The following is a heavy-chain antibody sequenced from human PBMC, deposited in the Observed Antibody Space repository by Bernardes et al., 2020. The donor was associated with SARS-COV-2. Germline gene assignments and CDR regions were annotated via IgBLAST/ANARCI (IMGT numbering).Heavy chain of an antibody. V-gene: IGHV4-39*01. D-gene: IGHD1-7*01. CDR1: GVSFGNTNYF. CDR2: ADYKGSS. Sequence: TLSLTFTVSGVSFGNTNYFWGWIRQPPGKGLEWIGTADYKGSSYYNPSLQSRVTMSVDAPKNQFSLKLTSVTAADPAVYYCARRTANWNYYFDSWGQGILVTVSS. CDR3: ARRTANWNYYFDS. J-gene: IGHJ4*02.